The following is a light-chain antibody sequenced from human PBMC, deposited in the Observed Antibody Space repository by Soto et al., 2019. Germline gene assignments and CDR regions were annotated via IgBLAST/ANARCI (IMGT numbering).Light chain of an antibody. V-gene: IGKV3-20*01. J-gene: IGKJ2*01. CDR1: QSVSSRL. CDR2: VAS. Sequence: EIVLTQSPGTLSLSPGERATLSCRASQSVSSRLLAWYQQKLGQAPRLLIYVASSRATGIPDRFSGSGSGTDFTLTISRLEPEDFAAYYCQQYGSPPYTFGQGTKLEIK. CDR3: QQYGSPPYT.